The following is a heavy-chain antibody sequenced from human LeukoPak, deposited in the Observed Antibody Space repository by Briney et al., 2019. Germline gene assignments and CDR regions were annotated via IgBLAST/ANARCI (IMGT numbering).Heavy chain of an antibody. CDR1: GGTFSSYA. CDR3: AKESHYYYDSSGYYGGAFDI. J-gene: IGHJ3*02. CDR2: IIPIFGTA. D-gene: IGHD3-22*01. Sequence: ASVKVSCKASGGTFSSYAISWVRQAPGQGLEWMGGIIPIFGTANYAQKFQGRVTITADESTSTAYMELSSLRSEDTAVYYCAKESHYYYDSSGYYGGAFDIWGQGTMVTVSS. V-gene: IGHV1-69*13.